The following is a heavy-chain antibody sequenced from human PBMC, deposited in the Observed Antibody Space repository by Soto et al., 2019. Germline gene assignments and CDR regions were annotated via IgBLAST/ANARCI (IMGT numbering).Heavy chain of an antibody. CDR1: GFTFSSYA. CDR3: AKSPKYCSGGSCYGY. Sequence: EVQLLESGGGLVQPGGSLRLSCAASGFTFSSYAMSWVRQAPGKGLEWVSAISGSGGSTYYADSVRGRFTISRDNSKNTLYLQMNSLRADDTAVYYCAKSPKYCSGGSCYGYWCQGTLVTVSS. V-gene: IGHV3-23*01. J-gene: IGHJ4*02. D-gene: IGHD2-15*01. CDR2: ISGSGGST.